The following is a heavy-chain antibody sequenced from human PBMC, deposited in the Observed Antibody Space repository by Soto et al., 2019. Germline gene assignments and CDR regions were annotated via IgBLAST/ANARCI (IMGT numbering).Heavy chain of an antibody. D-gene: IGHD3-16*01. Sequence: PSETLSLTCAVYGGSFSGYYWSWIRQPPGKGLEWIGEINHSGGTNYNPSLKSRVTISVDTSKNQFSLKLSSVTAADTAVYYCARLTVAIDPWGQGTLVTVSS. V-gene: IGHV4-34*01. CDR1: GGSFSGYY. J-gene: IGHJ5*02. CDR3: ARLTVAIDP. CDR2: INHSGGT.